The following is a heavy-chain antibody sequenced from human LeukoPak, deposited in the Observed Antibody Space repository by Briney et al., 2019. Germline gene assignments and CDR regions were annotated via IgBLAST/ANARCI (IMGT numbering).Heavy chain of an antibody. D-gene: IGHD3-22*01. J-gene: IGHJ4*02. Sequence: GRSLRLPCAASGFTFSSYGMHWVRQAPGKGLEWVALIWYDGSNKYYADSVKGRFTISRDNANNTLYLQMNSLRAEDTAVYYCARSGRGYYDSLDHWGQGDLVTVSS. CDR2: IWYDGSNK. CDR3: ARSGRGYYDSLDH. CDR1: GFTFSSYG. V-gene: IGHV3-33*01.